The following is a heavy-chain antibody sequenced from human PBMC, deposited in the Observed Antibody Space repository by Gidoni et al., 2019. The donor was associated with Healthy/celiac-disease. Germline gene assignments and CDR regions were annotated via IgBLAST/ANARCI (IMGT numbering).Heavy chain of an antibody. V-gene: IGHV4-39*01. D-gene: IGHD3-10*01. CDR3: ARRSGYYGSGLFDP. CDR1: GGSISSSSYY. CDR2: IYYSGST. Sequence: QLQLQESGPGLVTPSETLSLTCTVPGGSISSSSYYWGWIRQPPGKGLEWIGSIYYSGSTYYNPSLKSRVTISVDTSKNQFSLKLSSVTAADTAVYYCARRSGYYGSGLFDPWGQGTLVTVSS. J-gene: IGHJ5*02.